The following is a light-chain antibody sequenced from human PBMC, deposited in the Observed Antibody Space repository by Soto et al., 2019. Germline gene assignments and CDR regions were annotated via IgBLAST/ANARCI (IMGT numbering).Light chain of an antibody. V-gene: IGKV3-15*01. CDR2: GAS. CDR3: QQYNNWPPIT. CDR1: QSVSSN. Sequence: EVVMTQSPATLSVSPGERATLSCRASQSVSSNLAWYQQKPGQAPRLLIYGASTRATGIPARFTGSGSGTEFTLTISSLQSEEFAVYYCQQYNNWPPITFGQGTKLEIK. J-gene: IGKJ2*01.